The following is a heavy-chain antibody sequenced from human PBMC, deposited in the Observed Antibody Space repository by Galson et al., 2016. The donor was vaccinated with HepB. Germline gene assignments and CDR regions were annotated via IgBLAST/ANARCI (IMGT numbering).Heavy chain of an antibody. CDR3: AKASGSHARYYFDR. V-gene: IGHV3-43*01. Sequence: SLRLSCATSGSTFDDYIMHWVRQTPEKGLEWVSLINWDGRTTYYADSVRGRFTISRDNNRNSLSLHMNSLKSEDTALYYCAKASGSHARYYFDRWGQGTQVAVSA. D-gene: IGHD3-3*01. CDR1: GSTFDDYI. J-gene: IGHJ4*02. CDR2: INWDGRTT.